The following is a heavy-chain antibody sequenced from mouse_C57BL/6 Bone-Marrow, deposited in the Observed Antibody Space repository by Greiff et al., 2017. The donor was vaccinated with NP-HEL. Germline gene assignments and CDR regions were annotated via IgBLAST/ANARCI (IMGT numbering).Heavy chain of an antibody. D-gene: IGHD2-4*01. CDR2: IDPNSGGT. CDR3: ARFDDYDDYFDY. V-gene: IGHV1-72*01. CDR1: GYTFTSYW. J-gene: IGHJ2*01. Sequence: VQLQQSGAELVKPGDSVKLSCKASGYTFTSYWMHWVKQRPGRGLEWIGRIDPNSGGTKYNEKFKSKATLTVDKPSSTSYMQLSSLTAEDSAVYYCARFDDYDDYFDYWGQGTTLTVSS.